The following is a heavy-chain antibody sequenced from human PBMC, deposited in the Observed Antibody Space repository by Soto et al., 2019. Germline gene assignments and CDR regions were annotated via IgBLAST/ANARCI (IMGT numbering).Heavy chain of an antibody. V-gene: IGHV5-51*01. CDR1: GYSFTSYW. J-gene: IGHJ5*02. D-gene: IGHD2-15*01. Sequence: GESLKISCKGSGYSFTSYWIGWVRQMPGKRLDWFGIIYPGVSDIRYSLSFQGQVTISADKSISTAYLQWSSLKVSDSAMYYCARHEGYCSGGSCYFNWFDPWGQGTLVTVSS. CDR3: ARHEGYCSGGSCYFNWFDP. CDR2: IYPGVSDI.